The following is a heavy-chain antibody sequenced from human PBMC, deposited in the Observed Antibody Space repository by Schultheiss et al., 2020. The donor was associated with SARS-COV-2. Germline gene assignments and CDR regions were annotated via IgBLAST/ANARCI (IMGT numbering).Heavy chain of an antibody. CDR2: IKQDGSEK. V-gene: IGHV3-7*03. CDR1: GFTFSSYA. D-gene: IGHD1-26*01. Sequence: GESLKISCAASGFTFSSYAMHWVRQAPGKGLEWVANIKQDGSEKYYVDSVKGRFTISRDNAKNSLYLQMNSLRAEDTALYYCAKDMQGLRLVGATPRGYYYYGMDVWGQGTTVTVSS. CDR3: AKDMQGLRLVGATPRGYYYYGMDV. J-gene: IGHJ6*02.